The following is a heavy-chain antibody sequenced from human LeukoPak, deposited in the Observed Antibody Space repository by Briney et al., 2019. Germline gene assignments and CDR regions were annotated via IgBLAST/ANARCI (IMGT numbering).Heavy chain of an antibody. Sequence: GGSLRLSCEVAGFTFSAYCIHWVRQSPDKVLEWVAFVLYDGRDKFYADSVKGRFILSKDNSRTTPQLQMNSLRSEDTAVYFCARGGARDIWYFAYWGQGIRVTVSS. J-gene: IGHJ4*02. D-gene: IGHD2-21*01. CDR1: GFTFSAYC. CDR2: VLYDGRDK. CDR3: ARGGARDIWYFAY. V-gene: IGHV3-30*02.